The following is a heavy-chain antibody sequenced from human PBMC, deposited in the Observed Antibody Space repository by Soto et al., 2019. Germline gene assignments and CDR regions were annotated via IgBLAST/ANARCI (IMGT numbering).Heavy chain of an antibody. Sequence: TSVKVSCKASGFTFTSSAMQWVRQARGQRLEWIGWIVVGSGNTNYAQKFQERVTITRDMSTSTAYMELSSLTADDTAVYYCVKSRPDISYYSYYGMDVWGQGTTVTVSS. D-gene: IGHD5-12*01. CDR2: IVVGSGNT. CDR3: VKSRPDISYYSYYGMDV. CDR1: GFTFTSSA. J-gene: IGHJ6*02. V-gene: IGHV1-58*02.